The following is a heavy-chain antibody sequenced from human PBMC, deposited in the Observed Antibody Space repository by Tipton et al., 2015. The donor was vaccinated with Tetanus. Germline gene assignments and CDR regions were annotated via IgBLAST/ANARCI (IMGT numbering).Heavy chain of an antibody. CDR1: GFTFSNFG. J-gene: IGHJ4*02. V-gene: IGHV3-30*03. CDR2: VSHDGEVE. CDR3: VRGYSGDAF. D-gene: IGHD4-23*01. Sequence: RSLRLSCEASGFTFSNFGMHWVRQAPGKGPEWVAVVSHDGEVEFYADSVKGRPTVSRDNSRNTVYLQMDRLRFDDTAVYYCVRGYSGDAFWGQGTRVTVSS.